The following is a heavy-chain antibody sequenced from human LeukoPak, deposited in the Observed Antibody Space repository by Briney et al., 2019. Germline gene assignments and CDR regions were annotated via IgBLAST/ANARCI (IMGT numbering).Heavy chain of an antibody. CDR3: AKSSPLITERITMTIDY. D-gene: IGHD3-22*01. CDR2: ISGSGGST. Sequence: QTGGSLRLSCAASGFTFSSYAMSWVRQAPGKGLEWVSAISGSGGSTYYADSVKGRFTISRDNSKNTLYLQMNSLRAEDTAVYYCAKSSPLITERITMTIDYWGQGTLVTVSS. J-gene: IGHJ4*02. CDR1: GFTFSSYA. V-gene: IGHV3-23*01.